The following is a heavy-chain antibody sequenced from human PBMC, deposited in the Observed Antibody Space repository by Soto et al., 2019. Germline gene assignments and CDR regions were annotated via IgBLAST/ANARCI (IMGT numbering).Heavy chain of an antibody. CDR1: GYTFSSYT. D-gene: IGHD3-22*01. V-gene: IGHV1-3*01. CDR3: ARYFDRGDYYLDY. Sequence: ASVKVSCKASGYTFSSYTMHWVRQAPGQRLEWMGWINAGNGDTKYSQNFQGRITITRDTSATTVYMELSSLRSEDTAVYYCARYFDRGDYYLDYWGQGTLVTVS. CDR2: INAGNGDT. J-gene: IGHJ4*02.